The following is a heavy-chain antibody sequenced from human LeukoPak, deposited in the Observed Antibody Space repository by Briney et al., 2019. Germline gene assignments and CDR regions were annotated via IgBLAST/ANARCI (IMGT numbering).Heavy chain of an antibody. CDR3: AKEGVVESRWALVHYYYMDV. V-gene: IGHV3-9*01. CDR2: ICWDSGII. CDR1: GFTFDDYA. J-gene: IGHJ6*03. Sequence: GGSLRLSCAASGFTFDDYAMHWVRQAPGKGLEWVSDICWDSGIIGYADSVKGRFTISRDNAKKSLYMQMNSLRAEDTALYYCAKEGVVESRWALVHYYYMDVWGKGTTVTVSS. D-gene: IGHD6-13*01.